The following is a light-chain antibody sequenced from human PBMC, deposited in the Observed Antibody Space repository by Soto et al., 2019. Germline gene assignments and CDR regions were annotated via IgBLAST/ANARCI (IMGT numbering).Light chain of an antibody. CDR3: QQYYSTPLT. J-gene: IGKJ1*01. CDR1: QSVLYSSNNKNY. CDR2: WAS. Sequence: DLLLTPSPYALSVSLGERATINCKSSQSVLYSSNNKNYLAWYQQKPGQPPKLLIYWASTRESGVPDRFSGSGSGTDFTLTISSLQAEDVAVYYCQQYYSTPLTFGQGTKVDIK. V-gene: IGKV4-1*01.